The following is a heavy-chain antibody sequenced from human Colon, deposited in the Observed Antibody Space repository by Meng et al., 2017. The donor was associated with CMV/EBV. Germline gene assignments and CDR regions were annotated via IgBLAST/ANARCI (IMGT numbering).Heavy chain of an antibody. V-gene: IGHV3-7*01. CDR2: INRDGSDN. CDR1: GFIFSSYW. D-gene: IGHD4-11*01. J-gene: IGHJ4*02. CDR3: ASSNNYGGYFDY. Sequence: GESLKISCVASGFIFSSYWITWVRQGPGTGLEQVANINRDGSDNYYVDSVKGRFTISRDNAKNSVYLQMNSLRAEDAAVYYCASSNNYGGYFDYWGQGTLVTVSS.